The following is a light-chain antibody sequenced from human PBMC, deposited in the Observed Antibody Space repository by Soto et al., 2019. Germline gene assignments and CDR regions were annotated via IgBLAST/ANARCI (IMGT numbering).Light chain of an antibody. CDR1: QSVSSSY. CDR3: QHYGSSPLFT. V-gene: IGKV3-20*01. CDR2: DTS. Sequence: EVVLTQSPGTLSLSPGERATLSCRASQSVSSSYLAWYQHKRGQAPRLLIYDTSSRATGIPDRFSGSGSGTDFTLTISRLEPEDFSVYYCQHYGSSPLFTFGGGTKVEIK. J-gene: IGKJ4*01.